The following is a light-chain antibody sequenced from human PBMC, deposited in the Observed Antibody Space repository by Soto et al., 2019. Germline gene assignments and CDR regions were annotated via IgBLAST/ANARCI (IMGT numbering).Light chain of an antibody. Sequence: QSALTQPASVSGSPGQSITISCTGTSSDVGGYNSVSWYQQHPGKAPKLMIYEVSNRPSGVSNRFSGYKSGNSASLTTSGLAAEDGADYYCSSYTTSSAFLYVFGTGTKLTVL. V-gene: IGLV2-14*01. CDR2: EVS. CDR1: SSDVGGYNS. J-gene: IGLJ1*01. CDR3: SSYTTSSAFLYV.